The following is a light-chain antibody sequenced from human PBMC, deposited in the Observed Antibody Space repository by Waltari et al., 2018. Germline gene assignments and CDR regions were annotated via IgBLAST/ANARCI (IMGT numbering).Light chain of an antibody. CDR3: QQRANWPPLT. V-gene: IGKV3-11*01. CDR1: QSVSTF. Sequence: EIVLTQSPATLSLSPGERATLSCRASQSVSTFLAWYQQKPGQAPRLLIYHASIRATGIPARFSGSASGTDFTLTISSLDPEDFAVYYCQQRANWPPLTFGGGTKVEIK. CDR2: HAS. J-gene: IGKJ4*01.